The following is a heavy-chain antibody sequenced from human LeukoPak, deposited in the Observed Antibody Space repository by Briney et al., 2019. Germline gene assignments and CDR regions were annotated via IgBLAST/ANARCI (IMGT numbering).Heavy chain of an antibody. V-gene: IGHV1-2*02. D-gene: IGHD3-22*01. CDR3: ARLGLAYYDSSGFDY. CDR1: GYTFTGYY. CDR2: INPNSGGT. J-gene: IGHJ4*02. Sequence: ASVKVSCKASGYTFTGYYMHWVRQATGQGLEWMGWINPNSGGTNYAQKFQGRVTMTRDTSISTAYMELSRLRSDDTAVYYCARLGLAYYDSSGFDYWGQGTLVTVSS.